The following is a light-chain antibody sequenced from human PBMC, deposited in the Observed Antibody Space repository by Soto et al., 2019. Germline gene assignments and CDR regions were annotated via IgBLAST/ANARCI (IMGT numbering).Light chain of an antibody. CDR2: GES. CDR1: QSVSSN. Sequence: EIVMTQSPATLSVSPGERATLSCRASQSVSSNLAWYQQKPGQAPRLLIYGESTRATSIPARFSCSGSGTEFTFTISSLQSEDFAVYYCQQYNNWGTFGQGTKV. V-gene: IGKV3-15*01. CDR3: QQYNNWGT. J-gene: IGKJ1*01.